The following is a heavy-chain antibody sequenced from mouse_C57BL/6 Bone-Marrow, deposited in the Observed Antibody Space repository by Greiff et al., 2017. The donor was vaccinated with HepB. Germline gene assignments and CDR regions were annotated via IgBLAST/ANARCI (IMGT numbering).Heavy chain of an antibody. V-gene: IGHV1-69*01. CDR3: AIYYGNYVAMDY. J-gene: IGHJ4*01. D-gene: IGHD2-1*01. CDR2: IDPSDSYT. Sequence: VQLQQPGAELVMPGASVKLSCKASGYTFTSYWMHWVKQRPGQGLEWIGEIDPSDSYTNYNQKFKGKSTLTVDKSSSTAYMQLSSLTSEDSAVYYCAIYYGNYVAMDYWGQGTSVTVSS. CDR1: GYTFTSYW.